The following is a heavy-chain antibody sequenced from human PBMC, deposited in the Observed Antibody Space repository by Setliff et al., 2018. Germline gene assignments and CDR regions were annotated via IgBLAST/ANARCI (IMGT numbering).Heavy chain of an antibody. Sequence: PSETLSLTCAVYGASFTDTYWSWIRQTPGRGLEWIGDINYLGNTDYNPSLKTRVTISVDTSKNQFSLRLNSVTAADTAVYYCARERDGYNSLYFDSWGQGTLVTVSS. J-gene: IGHJ4*02. CDR2: INYLGNT. CDR3: ARERDGYNSLYFDS. CDR1: GASFTDTY. V-gene: IGHV4-34*01. D-gene: IGHD5-12*01.